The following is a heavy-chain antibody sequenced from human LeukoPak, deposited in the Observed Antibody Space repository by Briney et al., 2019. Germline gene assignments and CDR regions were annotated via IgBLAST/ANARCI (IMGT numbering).Heavy chain of an antibody. CDR2: IYYSGST. D-gene: IGHD6-13*01. V-gene: IGHV4-59*01. Sequence: PSETLSLTCTVSGGSISSYYWSWIRQPPGKGLEWIGYIYYSGSTNYNPSLKSRVTISVDTSKNQISLKLSSVTAADTAVYYCAREAPFGFSSWRRGEYYFDYWGQGTLVTVSS. CDR3: AREAPFGFSSWRRGEYYFDY. J-gene: IGHJ4*02. CDR1: GGSISSYY.